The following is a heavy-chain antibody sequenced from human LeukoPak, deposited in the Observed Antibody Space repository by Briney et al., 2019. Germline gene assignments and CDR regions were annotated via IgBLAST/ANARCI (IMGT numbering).Heavy chain of an antibody. CDR3: AKDSAGVDYYYFDY. CDR1: GFTFDVYA. CDR2: ISWNSGSI. J-gene: IGHJ4*02. Sequence: PGRSLRLSCAASGFTFDVYAMHWVRQAPGKGLEWVSGISWNSGSIGYADSVKGRFTISRDNAKNSLYLQMNSLRAEDTALYYCAKDSAGVDYYYFDYWGQGTLVTVSS. V-gene: IGHV3-9*01. D-gene: IGHD2-21*02.